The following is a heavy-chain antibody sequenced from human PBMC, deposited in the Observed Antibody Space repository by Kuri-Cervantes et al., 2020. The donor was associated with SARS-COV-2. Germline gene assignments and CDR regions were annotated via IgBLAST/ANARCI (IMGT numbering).Heavy chain of an antibody. CDR1: GFTFSDYY. CDR3: ARGLVSELARPDAFDI. CDR2: ISSSGSTI. D-gene: IGHD3-9*01. V-gene: IGHV3-11*04. J-gene: IGHJ3*02. Sequence: GESLKISCAASGFTFSDYYMSWIRQAPGKGLEWVSYISSSGSTIYYADSVKGRFTISRDNAKNSLYLQMNSLRAEDTAVYYCARGLVSELARPDAFDIWGQGTMVTVSS.